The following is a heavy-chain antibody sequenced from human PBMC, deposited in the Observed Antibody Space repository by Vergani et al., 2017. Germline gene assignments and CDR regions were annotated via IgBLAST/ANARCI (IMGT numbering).Heavy chain of an antibody. J-gene: IGHJ4*02. Sequence: EVQLLESGGGLVQPGGSLRLSCAASGFTFSSYAMSWVRQAPGKGLEWVSAISGSGGSTYYAASVKGRFTISRDNSKNTLYLQSNSLRAEDTAVYYCAMSPDIVVVPAAVGGYWGQGTLVTVSS. CDR1: GFTFSSYA. V-gene: IGHV3-23*01. D-gene: IGHD2-2*01. CDR3: AMSPDIVVVPAAVGGY. CDR2: ISGSGGST.